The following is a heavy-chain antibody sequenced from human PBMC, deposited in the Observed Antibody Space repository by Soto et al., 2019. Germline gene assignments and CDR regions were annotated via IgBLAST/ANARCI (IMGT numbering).Heavy chain of an antibody. D-gene: IGHD2-2*01. Sequence: VKVSCKASGYTFTSYGISWVRQASGQGLEWMGWISAYNGNTNYAQKLQGRVTMTTDTSTSTAYMELRSLRSDDTAVYYCARSLGSVVVPAALGPGAFDIWGQGTMVTVSS. J-gene: IGHJ3*02. CDR1: GYTFTSYG. CDR3: ARSLGSVVVPAALGPGAFDI. CDR2: ISAYNGNT. V-gene: IGHV1-18*01.